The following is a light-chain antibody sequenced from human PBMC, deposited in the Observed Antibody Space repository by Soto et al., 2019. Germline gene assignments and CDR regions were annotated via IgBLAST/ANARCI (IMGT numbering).Light chain of an antibody. CDR3: QTWGTGIRV. CDR2: LNSDGSH. CDR1: SGHSNYA. Sequence: QPVLTQSPTASASLGASVKLTCTLSSGHSNYAIAWHQQQPEKGPRYLMKLNSDGSHRKGDGIPDRFSGSSSGAERYLTISSLQSEDEVDYYCQTWGTGIRVFGTGTKVTVL. J-gene: IGLJ1*01. V-gene: IGLV4-69*01.